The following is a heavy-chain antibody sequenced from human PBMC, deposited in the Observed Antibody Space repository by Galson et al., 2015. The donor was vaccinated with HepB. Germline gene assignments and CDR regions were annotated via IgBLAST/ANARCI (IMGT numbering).Heavy chain of an antibody. Sequence: SLRLSCAGSGFSFDTYAMNWVRQAPGKGLEWVASISVDGDITYYADSVGGRFTISRADSRSTLYLQMNSLRAEDTAMYYCVKDRLGELPLVWGQGTMVTVSS. CDR2: ISVDGDIT. D-gene: IGHD3-16*01. J-gene: IGHJ3*01. CDR3: VKDRLGELPLV. CDR1: GFSFDTYA. V-gene: IGHV3-23*01.